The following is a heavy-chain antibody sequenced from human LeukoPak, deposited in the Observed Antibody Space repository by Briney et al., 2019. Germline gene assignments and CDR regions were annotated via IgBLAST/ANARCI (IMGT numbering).Heavy chain of an antibody. CDR1: GGSFSGYY. CDR3: ARYSGLGYCSSTSCYGFDY. J-gene: IGHJ4*02. V-gene: IGHV4-34*01. Sequence: SETLSLTCTVYGGSFSGYYWSWIRQPPGKGLEWIGEINHSGSTNYNPSLKSRVTISVDTSKNQFSLKLSSVTAADTAVYYCARYSGLGYCSSTSCYGFDYWGQGTLVTVSS. D-gene: IGHD2-2*01. CDR2: INHSGST.